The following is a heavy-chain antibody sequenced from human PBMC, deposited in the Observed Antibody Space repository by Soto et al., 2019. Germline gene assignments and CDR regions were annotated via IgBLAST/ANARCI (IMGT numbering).Heavy chain of an antibody. CDR2: IYWDDDK. V-gene: IGHV2-5*02. D-gene: IGHD6-6*01. CDR3: AHWGISSSSRFLMFDY. J-gene: IGHJ4*02. CDR1: GFSLSTSGVG. Sequence: QITLKESGPTLVKPTQTLTLTCTFSGFSLSTSGVGVGWIRQPPGKALEWLALIYWDDDKRYSPSXKSXXTXXXXXXXXXXXXXXXXXXXXXXXXXXCAHWGISSSSRFLMFDYWGQGTLVTVSS.